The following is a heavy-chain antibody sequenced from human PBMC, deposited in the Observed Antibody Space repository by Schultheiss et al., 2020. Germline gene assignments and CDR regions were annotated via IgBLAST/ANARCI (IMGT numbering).Heavy chain of an antibody. Sequence: SETLSLTCAVYGGSFSGYYWSWIRQPPGKGLEWIGYIYYSGSTNYNPSLKSRVTISVDTSKNQFSLKLSSVTAADTAVYYCARQRQLWLFDYWGQGTLVTVSS. V-gene: IGHV4-59*08. CDR3: ARQRQLWLFDY. CDR1: GGSFSGYY. J-gene: IGHJ4*02. CDR2: IYYSGST. D-gene: IGHD5-18*01.